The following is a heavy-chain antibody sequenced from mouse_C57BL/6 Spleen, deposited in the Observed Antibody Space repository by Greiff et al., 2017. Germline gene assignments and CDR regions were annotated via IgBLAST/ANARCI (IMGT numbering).Heavy chain of an antibody. V-gene: IGHV1-69*01. CDR3: ATSGTSFAY. CDR2: IDPSDSYT. CDR1: GYTFTSYW. Sequence: VQLQQPGAELVMPGASVKLSCKASGYTFTSYWMHWVKQRPGQGLEWIGEIDPSDSYTNYNQKFKGKSTLTVDKSSSTAYMQLRSLTSEDSAVYYCATSGTSFAYWGQGTLVTVSA. D-gene: IGHD4-1*01. J-gene: IGHJ3*01.